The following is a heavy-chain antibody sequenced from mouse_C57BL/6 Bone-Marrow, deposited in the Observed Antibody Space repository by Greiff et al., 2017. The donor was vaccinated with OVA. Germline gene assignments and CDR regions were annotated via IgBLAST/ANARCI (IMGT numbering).Heavy chain of an antibody. J-gene: IGHJ2*01. CDR1: GYTFTNYW. V-gene: IGHV1-63*01. CDR3: ARSGVLLRVVDYLDY. D-gene: IGHD1-1*01. Sequence: QVQLKEPGAELVRPGTSVKMSCKASGYTFTNYWIGWAKQRPGHGLEWIGDIYPGGGYTNYNEKFKGKATLTADKSSSTAYMQFSSLTSEDSAIYYCARSGVLLRVVDYLDYWGQGTTLTGSS. CDR2: IYPGGGYT.